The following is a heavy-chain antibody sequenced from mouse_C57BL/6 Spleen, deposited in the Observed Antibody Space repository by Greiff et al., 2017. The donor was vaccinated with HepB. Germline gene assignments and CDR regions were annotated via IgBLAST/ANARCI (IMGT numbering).Heavy chain of an antibody. V-gene: IGHV5-9*01. Sequence: DVQLVESGGGLVKPGGSLKLSCAASGFTFSSYTMSWVRQTPEKRLEWVATISGGGGNTYYPDSVKGRFTISRDNAKNTLYLQMSSLRSEDTALYYCASPIYYDYDVGFAYWGQGTLVTVSA. CDR3: ASPIYYDYDVGFAY. CDR2: ISGGGGNT. D-gene: IGHD2-4*01. J-gene: IGHJ3*01. CDR1: GFTFSSYT.